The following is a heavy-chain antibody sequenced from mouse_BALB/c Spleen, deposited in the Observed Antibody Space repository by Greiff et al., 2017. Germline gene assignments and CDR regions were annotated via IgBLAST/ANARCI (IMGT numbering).Heavy chain of an antibody. V-gene: IGHV5-4*02. D-gene: IGHD2-4*01. CDR2: ISDGGSYT. CDR3: ARDQDDYGWFAY. CDR1: GFTFSDYY. Sequence: EVQRVESGGGLVKPGGSLKLSCAASGFTFSDYYMYWVRQTPEKRLEWVATISDGGSYTYYPDSVKGRFTISRDNAKNNLYLQMSSLKSEDTALYYCARDQDDYGWFAYWGQGTLVTVSA. J-gene: IGHJ3*01.